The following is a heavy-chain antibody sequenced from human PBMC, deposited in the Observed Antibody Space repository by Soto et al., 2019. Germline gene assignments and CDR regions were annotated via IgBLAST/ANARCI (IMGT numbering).Heavy chain of an antibody. J-gene: IGHJ4*02. CDR3: AREEYYYGSGAFFDY. V-gene: IGHV1-69*08. D-gene: IGHD3-10*01. CDR1: GGTFSSYT. Sequence: QVQLVQSGAEVKKPGSSVKVSCKASGGTFSSYTISWVRQAPGQGLDWMGRIIPILGIANYAQKFQGRVTITADKSTSTAYMELSSLRSDDTAVYYCAREEYYYGSGAFFDYWGQGTLVTVSS. CDR2: IIPILGIA.